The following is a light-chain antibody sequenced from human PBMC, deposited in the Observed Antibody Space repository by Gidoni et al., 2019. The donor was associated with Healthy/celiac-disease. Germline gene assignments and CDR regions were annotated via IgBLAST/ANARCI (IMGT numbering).Light chain of an antibody. CDR2: KAS. V-gene: IGKV1-5*03. Sequence: DIQITQSPSTLSASVGDRVTITCRASQSISSWLAWYQQKPGKAPKLLIYKASSLESGVPSRFSGSGSGTEFTLTISSLQPDDFATYYCQQYNSYPLFGQGTKVEIK. J-gene: IGKJ1*01. CDR1: QSISSW. CDR3: QQYNSYPL.